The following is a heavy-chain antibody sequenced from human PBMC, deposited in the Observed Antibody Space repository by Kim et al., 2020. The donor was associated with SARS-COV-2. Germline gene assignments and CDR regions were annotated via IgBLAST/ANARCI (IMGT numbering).Heavy chain of an antibody. CDR3: AIQEVQRGIVVVTVDY. Sequence: SVKVSCKASGGTFSSYAISWVRQAPGQGLEWMGRIIPILGIANYAQKFQGRVTITADKSTSTAYMELSSLRSEDTAVYYCAIQEVQRGIVVVTVDYWGQGTLVTVSS. CDR1: GGTFSSYA. V-gene: IGHV1-69*04. J-gene: IGHJ4*02. CDR2: IIPILGIA. D-gene: IGHD3-22*01.